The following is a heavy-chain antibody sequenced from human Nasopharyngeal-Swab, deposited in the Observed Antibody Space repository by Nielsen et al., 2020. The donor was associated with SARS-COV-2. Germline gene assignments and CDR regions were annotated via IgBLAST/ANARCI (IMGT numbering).Heavy chain of an antibody. V-gene: IGHV3-33*01. D-gene: IGHD2-2*01. J-gene: IGHJ4*02. CDR3: ARESGFSSTSPFDC. CDR1: GFTFSNYD. Sequence: GGSLRLSCTASGFTFSNYDIHWLRHTPGKGLEWVAVMWYAGSSERYADSVKGRFTISRDISKNTLYLQMNSLRAEDTAVYYCARESGFSSTSPFDCWGRGTLVTVSS. CDR2: MWYAGSSE.